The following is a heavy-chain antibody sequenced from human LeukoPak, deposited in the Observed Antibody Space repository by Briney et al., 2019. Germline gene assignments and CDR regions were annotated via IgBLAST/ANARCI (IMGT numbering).Heavy chain of an antibody. CDR2: ISSSSSTI. V-gene: IGHV3-48*01. CDR3: ARESDILTGCPHY. Sequence: GGSLRLSCAASGFTFSSYSMNWVRQAPGKGLEWVSYISSSSSTIYYADSVKGRFTISRDNAKNSLYLQMNSLRAEDTAVYYCARESDILTGCPHYWGQGTLVTVSS. D-gene: IGHD3-9*01. CDR1: GFTFSSYS. J-gene: IGHJ4*02.